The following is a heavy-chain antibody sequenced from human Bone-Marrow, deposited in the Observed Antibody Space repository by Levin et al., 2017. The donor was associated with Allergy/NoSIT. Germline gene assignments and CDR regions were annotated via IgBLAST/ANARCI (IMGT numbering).Heavy chain of an antibody. CDR1: GFTFSNAW. J-gene: IGHJ3*02. D-gene: IGHD2-15*01. Sequence: SGGSLRLSCAVSGFTFSNAWMTWVRQAPGKGLEWVGRIKSKTDGGPTDCAAPVKGRFTISRDDSENTLYLQMNSLKTEDTAVYYCTTAGSATRGGFDIWGQGTMVTVSS. V-gene: IGHV3-15*01. CDR3: TTAGSATRGGFDI. CDR2: IKSKTDGGPT.